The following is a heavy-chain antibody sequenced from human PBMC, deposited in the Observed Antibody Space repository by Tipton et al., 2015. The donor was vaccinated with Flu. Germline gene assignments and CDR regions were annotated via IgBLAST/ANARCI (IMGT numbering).Heavy chain of an antibody. CDR2: ITGSGGNT. CDR3: AKDHYTVYSTSSS. CDR1: GFTFSSYA. J-gene: IGHJ5*02. V-gene: IGHV3-23*01. Sequence: SLRLSCAASGFTFSSYAMSWVRQAPGKGLEWVSAITGSGGNTYYADSVKGRFTISRDNSKNTLYLQMNSLRAEDTAIYYCAKDHYTVYSTSSSWGQGTLVTVSS. D-gene: IGHD6-6*01.